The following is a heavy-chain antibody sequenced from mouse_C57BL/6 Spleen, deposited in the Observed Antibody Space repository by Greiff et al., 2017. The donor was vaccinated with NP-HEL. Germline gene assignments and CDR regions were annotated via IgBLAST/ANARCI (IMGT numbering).Heavy chain of an antibody. V-gene: IGHV1-42*01. D-gene: IGHD1-1*01. CDR3: ARRGNYYGSSEAWFAY. CDR1: GYSFTGYY. J-gene: IGHJ3*01. CDR2: INPSTGGT. Sequence: EVQLKQSGPELVKPGASVKISCKASGYSFTGYYMNWVKQSPEKSLEWIGEINPSTGGTTYNQKFKAKATLTVDKSSSTAYMQLKSLTSEDSAVYYCARRGNYYGSSEAWFAYWGQGTLVTVSA.